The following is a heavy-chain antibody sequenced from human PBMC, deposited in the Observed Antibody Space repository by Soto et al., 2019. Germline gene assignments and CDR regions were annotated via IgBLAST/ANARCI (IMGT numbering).Heavy chain of an antibody. Sequence: SETLSLTCTVSGRSISSGGFYWTWIRQHPGKGLEWVGYIYYSGSTSYNPSLKTRPTILMDRPKNQFSLELSSVTAADTAVYYCARTLYGDNVDYWGQGTPVTSPQ. CDR3: ARTLYGDNVDY. V-gene: IGHV4-31*03. D-gene: IGHD4-17*01. CDR1: GRSISSGGFY. CDR2: IYYSGST. J-gene: IGHJ4*02.